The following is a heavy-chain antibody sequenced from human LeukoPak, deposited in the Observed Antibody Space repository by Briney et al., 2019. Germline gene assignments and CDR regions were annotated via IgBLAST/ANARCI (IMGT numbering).Heavy chain of an antibody. J-gene: IGHJ3*02. D-gene: IGHD1-26*01. V-gene: IGHV3-7*01. Sequence: GGSLRLSCAASGFTFSSYWMSWVRQAPGKGLEWVANIKQDGSEKYYVDSVKGRFTISRDNAKNSLYLQMNSLRAEDTAVYYCARQSGSYPRDAFDIWGQGTMVTVSS. CDR2: IKQDGSEK. CDR3: ARQSGSYPRDAFDI. CDR1: GFTFSSYW.